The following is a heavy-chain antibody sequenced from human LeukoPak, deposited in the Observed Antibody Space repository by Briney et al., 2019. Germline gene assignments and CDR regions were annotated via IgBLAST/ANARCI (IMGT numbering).Heavy chain of an antibody. J-gene: IGHJ4*02. CDR3: ARQERGELTFDY. Sequence: SQTLSLTCAISGDIVSSTTAAWNWIRQSPSRGLEWLGRTYYRSKWYNDYAVSVKSRVTINPDTSKNQFSLKLSSVTAADTAVYYCARQERGELTFDYWGQGTLVTVSS. V-gene: IGHV6-1*01. D-gene: IGHD1-26*01. CDR2: TYYRSKWYN. CDR1: GDIVSSTTAA.